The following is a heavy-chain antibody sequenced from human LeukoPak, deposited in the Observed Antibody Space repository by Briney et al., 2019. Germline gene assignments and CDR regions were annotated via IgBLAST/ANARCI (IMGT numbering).Heavy chain of an antibody. V-gene: IGHV4-31*03. CDR1: GGSISSGGYY. D-gene: IGHD5-12*01. CDR3: ARDRTGYGHLDY. J-gene: IGHJ4*02. CDR2: IYYSGST. Sequence: PSETLSFTCTVSGGSISSGGYYWSWIRQHPGKGLEWIGYIYYSGSTYYNPSLKSRVTISVDTSKNQFSLKLNSVTAADTAVYYCARDRTGYGHLDYWGQGTLVTVSS.